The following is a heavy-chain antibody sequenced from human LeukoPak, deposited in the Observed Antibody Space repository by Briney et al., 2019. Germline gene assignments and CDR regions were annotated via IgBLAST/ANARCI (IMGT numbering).Heavy chain of an antibody. J-gene: IGHJ4*02. CDR3: ASSSSSWTEIDY. D-gene: IGHD6-13*01. CDR2: IYYSGST. Sequence: SETLSLTCTVDCGSISSYYCSSIRQPPGKGLEWIGYIYYSGSTNYNPPLKSRVTISVDTSKNQFSLKLSSVTAADTAVYYCASSSSSWTEIDYWGQGTLVTVSS. V-gene: IGHV4-59*01. CDR1: CGSISSYY.